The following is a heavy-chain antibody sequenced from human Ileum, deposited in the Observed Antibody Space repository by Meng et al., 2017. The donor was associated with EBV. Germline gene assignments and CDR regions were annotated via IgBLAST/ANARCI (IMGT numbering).Heavy chain of an antibody. Sequence: QVQLVQSGXEVKKXXXSVKVSCXASGYTFTGYYMHWVRQAPGQGLEWMGWINTHTGNPTYGQGFTGRFVLSSDTSVSTANLQISSLKAEDTAVYYCARGGPYPDSSGFHWYFDLWGRGTLVTVSS. CDR2: INTHTGNP. J-gene: IGHJ2*01. V-gene: IGHV7-4-1*02. CDR1: GYTFTGYY. D-gene: IGHD3-22*01. CDR3: ARGGPYPDSSGFHWYFDL.